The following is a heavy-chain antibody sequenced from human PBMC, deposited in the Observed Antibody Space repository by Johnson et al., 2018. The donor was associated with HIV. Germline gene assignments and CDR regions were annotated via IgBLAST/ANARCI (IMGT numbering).Heavy chain of an antibody. CDR1: GFTFSSYG. J-gene: IGHJ3*02. V-gene: IGHV3-30*18. CDR3: AKAPSPRGAFDI. Sequence: QVQLVESGGGLVKPGGSLRLSCAASGFTFSSYGMHWVRQAPGKGLEWVAVISYDGSNKDYADSVKGRFTISRDNSKNTLYLQMNSLRAEDTAVYYCAKAPSPRGAFDIWGQGTMVTVSS. CDR2: ISYDGSNK.